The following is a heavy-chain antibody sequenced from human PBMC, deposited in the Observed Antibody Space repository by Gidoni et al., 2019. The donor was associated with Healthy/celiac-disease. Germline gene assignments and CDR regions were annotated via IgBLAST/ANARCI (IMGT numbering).Heavy chain of an antibody. CDR3: ARGSYSSPQTCWFDP. D-gene: IGHD6-13*01. V-gene: IGHV3-13*01. CDR1: GLTFSSYD. CDR2: SGTAGDT. Sequence: GLTFSSYDMHWVRQATGKGLEWVSASGTAGDTYYPGSVKGRFTISRENAKNSLYLQMNSLRAGDTAVYYCARGSYSSPQTCWFDPWGQGTLVTVSS. J-gene: IGHJ5*02.